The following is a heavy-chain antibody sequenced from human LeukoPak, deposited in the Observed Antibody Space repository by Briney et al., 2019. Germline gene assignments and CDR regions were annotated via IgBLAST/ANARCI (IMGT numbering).Heavy chain of an antibody. J-gene: IGHJ4*02. CDR3: ARDLDGSF. D-gene: IGHD5-24*01. Sequence: SQTLSLTCTVSGGSISSGDYYWSWIRQPPGKGLESIVYIYYSGSTYYNPSLKSRVTISADTSKNQFSLKLSSVTAAGTAVYYCARDLDGSFWGRGTRVTVSS. V-gene: IGHV4-30-4*01. CDR2: IYYSGST. CDR1: GGSISSGDYY.